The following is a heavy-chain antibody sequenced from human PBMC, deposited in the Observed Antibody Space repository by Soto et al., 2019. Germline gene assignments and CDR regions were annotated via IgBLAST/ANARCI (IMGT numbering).Heavy chain of an antibody. J-gene: IGHJ4*02. V-gene: IGHV1-18*01. CDR1: GYTFTSHG. CDR3: ARGGGNSLSYFEY. Sequence: QVQLVQSGAEVKKPGASVKVSCRASGYTFTSHGISWVRQAPGQGLEWMGWISTYNGDTKYAQRLQGRVTLTTDPSTSAAYLELRNLRCDDTAVYYCARGGGNSLSYFEYWGQAGLVTVSS. CDR2: ISTYNGDT. D-gene: IGHD2-21*02.